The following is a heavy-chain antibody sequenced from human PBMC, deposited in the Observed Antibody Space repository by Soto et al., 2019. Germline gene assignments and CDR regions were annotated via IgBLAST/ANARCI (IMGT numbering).Heavy chain of an antibody. CDR3: ARLGGGSPMIVVANNWFDP. CDR2: IYYSGST. J-gene: IGHJ5*02. CDR1: GGSISSSSYY. V-gene: IGHV4-39*01. D-gene: IGHD3-22*01. Sequence: PSETLSLTCTVSGGSISSSSYYWGWIRQPPGKGLEWIGSIYYSGSTYYNPSLKSRVTISVDTSKNQFSLKLSSVTAADTAVYYCARLGGGSPMIVVANNWFDPWGQGTLVTVSS.